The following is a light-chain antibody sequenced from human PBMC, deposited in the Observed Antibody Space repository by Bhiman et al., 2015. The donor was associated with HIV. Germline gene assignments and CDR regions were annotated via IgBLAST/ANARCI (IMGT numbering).Light chain of an antibody. CDR3: GTWHSALSGGGV. CDR1: SSNIGAGHD. Sequence: QSVLTQPPSVSGAPGQRVTISCTGSSSNIGAGHDVHWYQQLPGTAPKLLIYENNKRPSGIPDRFSGSKSGTSATLGITGLQTGDEADYYCGTWHSALSGGGVFGTGTRVTVL. CDR2: ENN. J-gene: IGLJ1*01. V-gene: IGLV1-51*02.